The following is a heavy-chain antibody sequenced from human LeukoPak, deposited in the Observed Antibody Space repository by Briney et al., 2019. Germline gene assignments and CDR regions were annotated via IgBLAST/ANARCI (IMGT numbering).Heavy chain of an antibody. Sequence: GESLKISCKGSGYSFTSYWIGWVRQIPGKGLEWMGIIYPGDSDTRYSPSFQGQVTISADKSISTVYLQWSSLKASDTAMYYCARAYYAILTGYYSIQYYFDYWGQGTLVTVSS. D-gene: IGHD3-9*01. CDR3: ARAYYAILTGYYSIQYYFDY. V-gene: IGHV5-51*01. J-gene: IGHJ4*02. CDR1: GYSFTSYW. CDR2: IYPGDSDT.